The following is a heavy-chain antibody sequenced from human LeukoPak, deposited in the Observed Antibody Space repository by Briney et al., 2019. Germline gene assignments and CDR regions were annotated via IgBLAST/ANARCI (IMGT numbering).Heavy chain of an antibody. D-gene: IGHD6-19*01. CDR1: GFTFSRNS. V-gene: IGHV3-21*01. J-gene: IGHJ4*02. CDR3: ARVAVAGAKFDC. Sequence: PGGSLRLSCAASGFTFSRNSMNWVRQAPGKGLEWVSSISSSSIYIYYADSVKGRFTISRDNAKNSLYLQMNSLRAEDTAVYYCARVAVAGAKFDCWGQGTLVTVSS. CDR2: ISSSSIYI.